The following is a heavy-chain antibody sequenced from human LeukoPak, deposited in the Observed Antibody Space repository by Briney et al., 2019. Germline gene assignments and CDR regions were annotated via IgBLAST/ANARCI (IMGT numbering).Heavy chain of an antibody. J-gene: IGHJ4*02. V-gene: IGHV3-7*01. CDR2: INQGGRDK. CDR3: TRDRSRAEDD. Sequence: GGSLRLSCAASGFTFSGHWMSWVRQAPGKGLEWVANINQGGRDKYYVDSVKGRFTISRDNANNLLYLQMNSRRGGDTAVYYCTRDRSRAEDDWGQGTLVTVSS. D-gene: IGHD1-14*01. CDR1: GFTFSGHW.